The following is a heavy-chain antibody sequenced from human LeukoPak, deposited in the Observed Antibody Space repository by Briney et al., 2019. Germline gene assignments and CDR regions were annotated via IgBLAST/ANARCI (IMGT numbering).Heavy chain of an antibody. CDR2: IIPIFGTA. Sequence: GASVKVSCKASGGTFSSYAISWVRQAPGQGLEWMGGIIPIFGTANCAQKFQGGVTITTDESTSTAYMELSSLRSEDTAVYYCARVGCSSTSCQLDVWGKGTTVTVSS. CDR3: ARVGCSSTSCQLDV. J-gene: IGHJ6*04. D-gene: IGHD2-2*01. CDR1: GGTFSSYA. V-gene: IGHV1-69*05.